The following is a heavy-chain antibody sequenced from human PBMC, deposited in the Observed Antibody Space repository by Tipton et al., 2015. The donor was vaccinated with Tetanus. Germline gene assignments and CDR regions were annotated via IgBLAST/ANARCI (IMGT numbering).Heavy chain of an antibody. J-gene: IGHJ4*02. V-gene: IGHV3-33*01. Sequence: VQLVQSGGGVVQPGRSLRLSCAASGFTFSSYGMHWVRQPPGKGLEWVAVIWFDGTNEHYADSVKGRLTISRDNSKNTLYLQMDSLRAEDTAVYYCGRDPSANGYNSQIDYWGQGTLVTVSS. CDR3: GRDPSANGYNSQIDY. CDR1: GFTFSSYG. CDR2: IWFDGTNE. D-gene: IGHD5-24*01.